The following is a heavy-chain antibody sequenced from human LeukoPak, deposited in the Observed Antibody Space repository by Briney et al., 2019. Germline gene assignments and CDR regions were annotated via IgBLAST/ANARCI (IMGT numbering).Heavy chain of an antibody. D-gene: IGHD6-19*01. J-gene: IGHJ4*02. Sequence: GGSLRLSCAASGFTFSSYAMSWVRQAPGKGLEWVSSIGGSGGSTYYADSVKGRFTISRDNSKNTLYLQVNSLRAEDTAVYYCAKGGQWLVRYYFDYWGQGTLVTVSS. CDR3: AKGGQWLVRYYFDY. CDR2: IGGSGGST. V-gene: IGHV3-23*01. CDR1: GFTFSSYA.